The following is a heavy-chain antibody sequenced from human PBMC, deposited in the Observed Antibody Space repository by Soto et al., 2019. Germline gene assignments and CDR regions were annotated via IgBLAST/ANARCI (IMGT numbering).Heavy chain of an antibody. J-gene: IGHJ6*02. CDR2: ISSSGSTI. D-gene: IGHD4-4*01. V-gene: IGHV3-48*03. CDR3: ARELLDMTTVTNVGYYGMDV. Sequence: GGSLRLSCAASGFTFSSYEMNWVRQAPGKGLEWVSYISSSGSTIYYADSVKGRFTISRDNAKNSLYLQMNSLRAEDTAVYYCARELLDMTTVTNVGYYGMDVWGQGTTVTVSS. CDR1: GFTFSSYE.